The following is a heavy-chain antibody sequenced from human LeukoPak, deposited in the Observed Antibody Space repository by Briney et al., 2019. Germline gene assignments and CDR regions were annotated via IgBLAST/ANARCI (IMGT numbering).Heavy chain of an antibody. D-gene: IGHD4-23*01. CDR2: ISSSGSTI. CDR1: GFTFSSYE. Sequence: PGGSLRLSCAASGFTFSSYEMNWVRQAPGKGLEWVSYISSSGSTIYYADSVKGRFTISRDNAKNSLYLQMNSLRAEDTAVYYCASLVTGAFDIWGQGTMVTVSS. J-gene: IGHJ3*02. CDR3: ASLVTGAFDI. V-gene: IGHV3-48*03.